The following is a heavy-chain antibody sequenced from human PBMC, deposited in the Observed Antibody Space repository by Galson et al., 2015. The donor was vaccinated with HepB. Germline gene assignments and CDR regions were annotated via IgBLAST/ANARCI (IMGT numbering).Heavy chain of an antibody. CDR3: TRLGDLSGYSSL. CDR2: IGSKANSYAT. D-gene: IGHD6-13*01. CDR1: GFTFSGSA. V-gene: IGHV3-73*01. Sequence: LRLSCAASGFTFSGSAMHWDRQASGRGLEWVGRIGSKANSYATAYAASVKGRFTISRDDSKNTAYMQMNSLKTEDTAVYYCTRLGDLSGYSSLWGQGTLVTVSS. J-gene: IGHJ4*02.